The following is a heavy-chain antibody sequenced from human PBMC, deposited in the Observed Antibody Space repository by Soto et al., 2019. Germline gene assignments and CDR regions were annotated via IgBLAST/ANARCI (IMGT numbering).Heavy chain of an antibody. CDR2: FDPEDGET. D-gene: IGHD4-4*01. V-gene: IGHV1-24*01. Sequence: ASVKVSCKVSGYTLTDLYMHWVRQAPGKGLEWMGGFDPEDGETIYAQKFQGRVTMTEDTSTDTAYMELSSLRSEDTAVYYCATGPLLTVTTSPFDYWGQGTLVTVSS. J-gene: IGHJ4*02. CDR1: GYTLTDLY. CDR3: ATGPLLTVTTSPFDY.